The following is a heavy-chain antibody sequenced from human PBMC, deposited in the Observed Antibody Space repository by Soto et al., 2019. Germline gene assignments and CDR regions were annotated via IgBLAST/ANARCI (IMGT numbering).Heavy chain of an antibody. J-gene: IGHJ4*02. D-gene: IGHD2-21*02. CDR1: GYTFTSYG. V-gene: IGHV1-18*01. CDR3: ATDRVVTPMEYYFDY. CDR2: IRADNGKT. Sequence: GASVKVSCKSSGYTFTSYGISWVRQAPGQGLEWMGWIRADNGKTNYAQKFQGRVTMTADTSTNTAYMELSSLRSEDTAVYYCATDRVVTPMEYYFDYWGQGTLVTVSS.